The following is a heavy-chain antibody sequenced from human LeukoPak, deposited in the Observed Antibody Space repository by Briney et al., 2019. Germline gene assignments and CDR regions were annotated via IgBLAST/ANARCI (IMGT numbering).Heavy chain of an antibody. D-gene: IGHD2-21*02. CDR1: GFPFSSYG. CDR2: IWYDGSNK. J-gene: IGHJ6*02. Sequence: GGSLRLSCAVSGFPFSSYGMHWVRQAPGKGLEWVAVIWYDGSNKYYADSVKGRFTISRDNSKNTLYLQMNSLRAEDTAVYYCARYCGGDCLYYYGMDVWGQGTTVTVSS. V-gene: IGHV3-33*01. CDR3: ARYCGGDCLYYYGMDV.